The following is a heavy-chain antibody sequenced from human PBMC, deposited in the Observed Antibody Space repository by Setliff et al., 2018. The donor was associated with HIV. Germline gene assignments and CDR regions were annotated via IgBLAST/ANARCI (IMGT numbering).Heavy chain of an antibody. D-gene: IGHD4-17*01. CDR1: GGTFSSYA. Sequence: SVKVSCKASGGTFSSYAISWVRQAPGQGLEWMGRIIPIFGTANYAQKFQGRVTITADESTSTAYMELSSLRSEDTAVYYCAIPFMTNGDYIFDYWGQGTLVTVSS. CDR2: IIPIFGTA. CDR3: AIPFMTNGDYIFDY. V-gene: IGHV1-69*13. J-gene: IGHJ4*02.